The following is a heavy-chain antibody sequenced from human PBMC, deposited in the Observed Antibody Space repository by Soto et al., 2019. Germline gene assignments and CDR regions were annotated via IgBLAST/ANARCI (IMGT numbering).Heavy chain of an antibody. CDR2: INHSGST. CDR1: GGSFSGYY. CDR3: ARTYYYRSGTYFAWFDP. D-gene: IGHD3-10*01. Sequence: SETLSLTCAVYGGSFSGYYWSWIRQPPGKGLEWIGEINHSGSTNYNPSLKSRVTISVDTPRNQFSLKLSSVTAADTVVYFCARTYYYRSGTYFAWFDPWGQGTLVTVSS. J-gene: IGHJ5*02. V-gene: IGHV4-34*01.